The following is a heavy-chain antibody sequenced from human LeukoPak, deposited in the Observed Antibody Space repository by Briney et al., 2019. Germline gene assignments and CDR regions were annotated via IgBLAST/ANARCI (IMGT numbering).Heavy chain of an antibody. CDR3: ARGVHYGDYLFTPCDY. CDR2: IYYSGSN. D-gene: IGHD4-17*01. J-gene: IGHJ4*02. V-gene: IGHV4-31*03. Sequence: PSEPLSLTCTVSGASISSGGYYWSWIRQHPGKGLEWIGYIYYSGSNYYNPCLESRVSISVDTSKNQFSLKLSSVTAADTAVYYCARGVHYGDYLFTPCDYWGQGTLVTVSS. CDR1: GASISSGGYY.